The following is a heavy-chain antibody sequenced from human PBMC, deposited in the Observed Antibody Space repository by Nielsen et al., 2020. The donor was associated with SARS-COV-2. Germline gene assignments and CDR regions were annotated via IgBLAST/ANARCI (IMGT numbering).Heavy chain of an antibody. Sequence: ASVKVSCKASGYTFTGYYIHWVRQAPGQGLEWMGWINPNSGDTNYSQKFQGWVTMATDTSITTAYMELSRLRSDDTAVYYCARPIDPYYYYYYGMDVWGQGTTVTVSS. D-gene: IGHD1-26*01. CDR2: INPNSGDT. CDR1: GYTFTGYY. J-gene: IGHJ6*02. V-gene: IGHV1-2*04. CDR3: ARPIDPYYYYYYGMDV.